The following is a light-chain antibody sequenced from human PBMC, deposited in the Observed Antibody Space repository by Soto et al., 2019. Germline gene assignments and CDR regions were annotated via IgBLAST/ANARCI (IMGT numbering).Light chain of an antibody. J-gene: IGLJ2*01. V-gene: IGLV3-1*01. CDR2: QNT. Sequence: SYELTQPPSVSVSPGQTASITCSGDRLGDKYACWYQQKPGRSPVLLIYQNTNRPSGIPERFSGSNSGNTATLTISGTQAMDEADYFCQVWDSTTTVFGGGTKLTVL. CDR1: RLGDKY. CDR3: QVWDSTTTV.